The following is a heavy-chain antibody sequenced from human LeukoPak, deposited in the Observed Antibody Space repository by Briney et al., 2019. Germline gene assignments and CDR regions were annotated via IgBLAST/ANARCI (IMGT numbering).Heavy chain of an antibody. D-gene: IGHD3-3*01. CDR3: ARGRVLTIFGVVQG. CDR1: GGSFSGYY. J-gene: IGHJ4*02. Sequence: PSETLSLTCAVYGGSFSGYYWSWIRQPPRKGLEWIGEINHSGSTNSNPSLKSRVTISVDTSKNQFSLKLSSVTAADTAVYYCARGRVLTIFGVVQGGGQGTLVTVSS. V-gene: IGHV4-34*01. CDR2: INHSGST.